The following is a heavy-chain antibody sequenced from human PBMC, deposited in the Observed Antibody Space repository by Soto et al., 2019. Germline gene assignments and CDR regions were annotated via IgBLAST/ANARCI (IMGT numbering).Heavy chain of an antibody. CDR3: ATGWYYYDSSGYPFDS. V-gene: IGHV1-69*01. Sequence: QVRLVQSGAEVKKPGSSVKVSCKTSGGTFSSYAISWVRQAPGQGLEWMGGIIPLVGTTNYAQRFQGRVAITADESTSTAYMELHSLRSEDTAVFYCATGWYYYDSSGYPFDSWGQGTLVSVSS. CDR1: GGTFSSYA. CDR2: IIPLVGTT. D-gene: IGHD3-22*01. J-gene: IGHJ4*02.